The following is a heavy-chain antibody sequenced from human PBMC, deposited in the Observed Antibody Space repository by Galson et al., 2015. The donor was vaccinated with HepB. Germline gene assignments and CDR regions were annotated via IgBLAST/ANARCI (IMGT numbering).Heavy chain of an antibody. J-gene: IGHJ4*02. V-gene: IGHV3-15*01. CDR2: IKSKNAGRTK. Sequence: SLILSCAASGSPCSNAWMSWVRQAPGKRLEWVARIKSKNAGRTKDYATCVKGRLTISWDHSKNTLSLQMNSRTTEDTAIHYCGTTWPPLGYWGQGTLVTGSS. CDR1: GSPCSNAW. CDR3: GTTWPPLGY. D-gene: IGHD5-12*01.